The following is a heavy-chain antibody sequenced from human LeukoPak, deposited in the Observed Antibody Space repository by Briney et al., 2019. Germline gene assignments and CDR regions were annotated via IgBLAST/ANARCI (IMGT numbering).Heavy chain of an antibody. CDR1: GFSLSDYW. CDR2: ITSAGSTT. Sequence: GGSLRLSCVGSGFSLSDYWMHWVRQTPGKGRMWVSRITSAGSTTWYADSVKGRFTVSRDNAKNTLFLEMNSLRDEDTAVYSCASRRDGYQYWYFDLWGRGTLVTVSS. CDR3: ASRRDGYQYWYFDL. D-gene: IGHD5-24*01. J-gene: IGHJ2*01. V-gene: IGHV3-74*01.